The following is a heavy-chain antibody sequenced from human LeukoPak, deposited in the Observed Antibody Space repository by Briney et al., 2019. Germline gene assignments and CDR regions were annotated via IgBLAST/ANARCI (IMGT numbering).Heavy chain of an antibody. Sequence: GSLRLSCAASGFTFSSYGMHWVRQAPGKGLEWVAVIWYDGSNKYYADSVKGRFTISRDNSKNTLYLQMNSLRAEDTAVYYCAREGGCSSTSCYGFDPWGQGTLVTVSS. CDR3: AREGGCSSTSCYGFDP. CDR1: GFTFSSYG. CDR2: IWYDGSNK. D-gene: IGHD2-2*01. V-gene: IGHV3-33*01. J-gene: IGHJ5*02.